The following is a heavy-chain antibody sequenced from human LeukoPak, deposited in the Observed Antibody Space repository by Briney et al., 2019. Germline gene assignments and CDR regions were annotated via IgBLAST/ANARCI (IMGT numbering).Heavy chain of an antibody. D-gene: IGHD1-26*01. Sequence: PGGSLRLSCAASGFTFSSYGMHWVRQAPGKGLEWVSGISWNSGSIGYADSVKGRFTISRDNAKNSLYLQMNSLRAEDMALYYCAATAGWELQGPGAFDIWGQGTMVTVSS. CDR3: AATAGWELQGPGAFDI. CDR1: GFTFSSYG. CDR2: ISWNSGSI. V-gene: IGHV3-9*03. J-gene: IGHJ3*02.